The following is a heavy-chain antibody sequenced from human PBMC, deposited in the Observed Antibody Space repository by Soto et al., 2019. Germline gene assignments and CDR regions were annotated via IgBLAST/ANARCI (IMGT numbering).Heavy chain of an antibody. CDR3: ATSTRADGSGPPQYYYYYMDV. J-gene: IGHJ6*03. CDR2: IYYSGST. Sequence: SETLSLTCTVSGGSISSYYWSWIRQPPGKGLEWIGYIYYSGSTNYNPSLKSRVTISVDTSKNQFSLKLSSVTAADTAVYYCATSTRADGSGPPQYYYYYMDVWGKGTTVTVSS. D-gene: IGHD6-19*01. CDR1: GGSISSYY. V-gene: IGHV4-59*08.